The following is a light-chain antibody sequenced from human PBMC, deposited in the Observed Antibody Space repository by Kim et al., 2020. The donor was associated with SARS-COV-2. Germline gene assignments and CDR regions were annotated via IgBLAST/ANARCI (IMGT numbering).Light chain of an antibody. CDR3: QQYGRSAA. Sequence: MSPGEIATLSGRASQTVNYNYLAWYQHKPGQAPRLLIHEASSRATGIPDRFSGSGSGTDFTLTISRLEPEDVAVYYCQQYGRSAAFGQGTKVDIK. V-gene: IGKV3-20*01. CDR1: QTVNYNY. CDR2: EAS. J-gene: IGKJ1*01.